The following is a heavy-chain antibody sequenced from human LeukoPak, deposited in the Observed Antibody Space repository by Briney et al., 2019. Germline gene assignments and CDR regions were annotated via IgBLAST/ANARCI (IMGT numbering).Heavy chain of an antibody. Sequence: SETLSLTCTVSGGSISSYYWSWIRQPPGKGLEWIGCIYYSGSTNYNPSLKSRVTISVDTSKNQFSLKLSSVTAADTAVYYCARGRDAFDIWGQGTMVTVSS. CDR1: GGSISSYY. CDR3: ARGRDAFDI. CDR2: IYYSGST. V-gene: IGHV4-59*01. J-gene: IGHJ3*02.